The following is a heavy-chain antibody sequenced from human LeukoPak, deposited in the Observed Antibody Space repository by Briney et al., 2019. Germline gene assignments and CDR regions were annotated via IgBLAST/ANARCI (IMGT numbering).Heavy chain of an antibody. V-gene: IGHV3-23*01. D-gene: IGHD2-21*01. CDR2: ISGSGGST. CDR3: AKAPVTTCRGAYCYPFDY. CDR1: GFTFSSYA. Sequence: GGSLRLSCAASGFTFSSYAMSWVRQAPGKGLEWVSAISGSGGSTYYADSVKGRFTISRDNSKNTLFLQMDRLRPEDAAVYYCAKAPVTTCRGAYCYPFDYWGQGTLVTVSS. J-gene: IGHJ4*02.